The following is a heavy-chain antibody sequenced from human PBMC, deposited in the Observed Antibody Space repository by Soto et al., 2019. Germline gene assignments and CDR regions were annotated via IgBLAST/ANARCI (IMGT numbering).Heavy chain of an antibody. CDR2: IIPIFGTA. CDR3: AREYGDYRHFDY. D-gene: IGHD4-17*01. Sequence: SVKVSCKTSGYTFTSYDINWVRQAPGQGLEWMGGIIPIFGTANYAQKFQGRVTITADESTSTAYMELSSLRSEDTAVYYCAREYGDYRHFDYWGQGTLVTVSS. V-gene: IGHV1-69*13. CDR1: GYTFTSYD. J-gene: IGHJ4*02.